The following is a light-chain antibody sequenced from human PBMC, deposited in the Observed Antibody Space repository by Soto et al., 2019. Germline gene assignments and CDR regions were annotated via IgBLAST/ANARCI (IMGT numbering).Light chain of an antibody. CDR3: SSYVSRNTRV. CDR1: TNDIGAYDH. Sequence: QSALTQPASVSGSPGQSITISCIGSTNDIGAYDHVSWYQQYPDTAPKLIIYEAFKRPSGVSHRFSGSKSGNTASLTISGLQADDEADYYCSSYVSRNTRVFGTGTKLTVL. V-gene: IGLV2-14*01. CDR2: EAF. J-gene: IGLJ1*01.